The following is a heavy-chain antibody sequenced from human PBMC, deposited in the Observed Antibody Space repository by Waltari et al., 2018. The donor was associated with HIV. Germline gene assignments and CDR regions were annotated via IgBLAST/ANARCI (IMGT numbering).Heavy chain of an antibody. D-gene: IGHD3-10*01. V-gene: IGHV3-30*02. Sequence: VELMESGGGVVQPGGSLRLSCAASGVTFSRYVMHGVRQAPGKGLEWVAFIRYDASNTYYAESVKGRFTISRDNSRDTLYLQMNSLRPEDTAVYYCARDQVVRGVPHFWGQGALVTVSS. CDR2: IRYDASNT. CDR3: ARDQVVRGVPHF. CDR1: GVTFSRYV. J-gene: IGHJ4*02.